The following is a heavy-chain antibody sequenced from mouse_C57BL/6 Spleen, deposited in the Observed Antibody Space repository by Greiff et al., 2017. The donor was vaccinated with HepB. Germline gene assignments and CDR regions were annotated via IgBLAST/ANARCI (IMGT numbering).Heavy chain of an antibody. CDR2: IYPGDGDT. V-gene: IGHV1-82*01. Sequence: VQLQQSGPELVKPGASVKISCKASGYAFSSSWMNWVKQRPGKGLEWIGRIYPGDGDTNYNGKFKGKATLTADKSSSTAYMQLSSLTSDDSAVYFCAREGGYYGNSFAYWGQGTLVTVSA. CDR3: AREGGYYGNSFAY. J-gene: IGHJ3*01. CDR1: GYAFSSSW. D-gene: IGHD2-1*01.